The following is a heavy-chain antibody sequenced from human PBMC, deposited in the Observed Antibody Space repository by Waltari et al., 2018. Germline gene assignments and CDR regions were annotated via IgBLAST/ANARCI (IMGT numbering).Heavy chain of an antibody. CDR3: AGHSSGWFSGGLDV. D-gene: IGHD6-13*01. J-gene: IGHJ6*02. CDR2: VFYSGST. Sequence: QVQLQESGPGLVKPSETLSLTCTVSGGSISHYYWSWIRQPPGKGPEWIGYVFYSGSTNDHTSLKRRGNESIETVNNQFALGLGSVTAADTAVYYCAGHSSGWFSGGLDVWGRGTTVTVAS. V-gene: IGHV4-59*12. CDR1: GGSISHYY.